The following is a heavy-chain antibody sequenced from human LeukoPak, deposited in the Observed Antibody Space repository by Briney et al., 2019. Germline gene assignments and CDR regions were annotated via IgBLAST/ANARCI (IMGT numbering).Heavy chain of an antibody. V-gene: IGHV4-38-2*02. CDR3: ARNSAGATPPEINWFDP. CDR2: IYHSGST. D-gene: IGHD1-26*01. Sequence: SETLSLTCTVSGYSISSGYYWGWIRQPPGKGLEWIGSIYHSGSTYYNPSLKSRVTMSGDTSKNQLSLKLYSVTAADTAVYYCARNSAGATPPEINWFDPWGQGTLVTVSS. J-gene: IGHJ5*02. CDR1: GYSISSGYY.